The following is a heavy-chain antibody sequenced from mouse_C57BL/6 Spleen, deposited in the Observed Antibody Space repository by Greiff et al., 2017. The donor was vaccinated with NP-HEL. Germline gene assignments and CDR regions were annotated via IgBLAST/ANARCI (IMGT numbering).Heavy chain of an antibody. Sequence: QVQLQQSGAELVKPGASVKLSCKASGYTFTSYWMHWVKQRPGQGLEWIGMIHPNSGSTNYNEKFKSKATLTVDKSSSTAYMQLSSLTSEDSAVYYCARWMIDYAMDYWGQGTSVTVSS. CDR3: ARWMIDYAMDY. CDR1: GYTFTSYW. V-gene: IGHV1-64*01. D-gene: IGHD2-4*01. J-gene: IGHJ4*01. CDR2: IHPNSGST.